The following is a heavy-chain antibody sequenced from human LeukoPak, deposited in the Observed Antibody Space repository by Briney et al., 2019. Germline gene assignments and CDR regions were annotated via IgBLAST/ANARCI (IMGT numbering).Heavy chain of an antibody. CDR1: GFTFSSYW. D-gene: IGHD2-2*01. CDR2: INSDGSST. V-gene: IGHV3-74*01. Sequence: GGSLRLSCAASGFTFSSYWKHWVRQAPGKGLVWVSRINSDGSSTSYADSVKGRFTISRDNAKNTLYLQMNSLRAEDTAVYYCARDGCSGTSCYFIDYWGQGTLVTVSS. CDR3: ARDGCSGTSCYFIDY. J-gene: IGHJ4*02.